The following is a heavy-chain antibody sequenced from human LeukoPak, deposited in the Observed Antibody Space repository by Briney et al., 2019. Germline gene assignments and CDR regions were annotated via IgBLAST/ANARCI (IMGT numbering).Heavy chain of an antibody. Sequence: GAPVKVSCKASGYTFTSQYMHWVRQAPGQGLEWMGIINPSGGTTTYAQKFQGRVTMTRDTSTSTVYMELSSLTSEDTAVYYCARVGLTGDFDVWGQGTMVTVSS. J-gene: IGHJ3*01. CDR3: ARVGLTGDFDV. CDR1: GYTFTSQY. CDR2: INPSGGTT. V-gene: IGHV1-46*01. D-gene: IGHD7-27*01.